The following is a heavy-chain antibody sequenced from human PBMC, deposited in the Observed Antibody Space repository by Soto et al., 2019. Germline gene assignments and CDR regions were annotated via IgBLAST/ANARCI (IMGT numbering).Heavy chain of an antibody. CDR2: INAGNGNT. CDR1: GYTFTSYA. CDR3: ARDGVTTDYYYYMDV. Sequence: QVQLVQSGAEVKKPGASVKVSCKASGYTFTSYAMHWVRQAPGQRLEWMGWINAGNGNTKYSQKFAGRVTITRDTSASTAYMELSSLRSNDTAVYYCARDGVTTDYYYYMDVWGKGTTVTVSS. V-gene: IGHV1-3*01. J-gene: IGHJ6*03. D-gene: IGHD4-17*01.